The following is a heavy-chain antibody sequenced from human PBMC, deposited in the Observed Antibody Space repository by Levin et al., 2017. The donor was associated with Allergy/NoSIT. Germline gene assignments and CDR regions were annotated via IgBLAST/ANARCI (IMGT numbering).Heavy chain of an antibody. CDR2: IYYSGST. Sequence: SETLSLTCTVSGGSISSSSYYWGWIRQPPGKGLEWIGSIYYSGSTYYNPSLKSRVTISVDTSKNQFSLKLSSVTAADTAVYYCARHGGGYDKYYFDYWGQGTLVTVSS. V-gene: IGHV4-39*01. CDR1: GGSISSSSYY. CDR3: ARHGGGYDKYYFDY. J-gene: IGHJ4*02. D-gene: IGHD5-12*01.